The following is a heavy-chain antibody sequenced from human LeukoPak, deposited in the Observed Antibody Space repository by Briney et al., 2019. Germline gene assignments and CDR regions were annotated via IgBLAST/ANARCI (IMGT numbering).Heavy chain of an antibody. CDR1: GGSISSGCYY. CDR2: IYYSGST. D-gene: IGHD3-22*01. V-gene: IGHV4-31*03. Sequence: PSQTLSLTCTVSGGSISSGCYYWSWIRQHPGKGLEWIGYIYYSGSTYYNPSLKSRVTILVDTSKNQFSLKLSSVTAADTAVYYCARAYDSSGYYLDYWGQGTLVTVSS. CDR3: ARAYDSSGYYLDY. J-gene: IGHJ4*02.